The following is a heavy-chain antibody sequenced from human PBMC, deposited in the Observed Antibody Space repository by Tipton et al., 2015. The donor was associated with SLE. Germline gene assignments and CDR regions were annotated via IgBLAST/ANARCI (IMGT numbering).Heavy chain of an antibody. Sequence: GSLRLSCAASGFTFSRHWMSWVRQPLGQGLEWVANIHEDGGEKYYVDSVKGRFTISRDNAENSLYLQMNSLKTEDTAVYYCTRPEHVWFGESNMDFWGKGTTVTVSS. CDR1: GFTFSRHW. CDR2: IHEDGGEK. D-gene: IGHD3-10*01. J-gene: IGHJ6*03. CDR3: TRPEHVWFGESNMDF. V-gene: IGHV3-7*03.